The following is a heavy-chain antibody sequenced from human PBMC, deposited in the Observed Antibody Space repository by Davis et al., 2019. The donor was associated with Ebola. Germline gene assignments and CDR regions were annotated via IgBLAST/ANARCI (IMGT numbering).Heavy chain of an antibody. Sequence: GSLRLSCAVSGGSISSSNWWSWVRQPPGKGLEWIGEIYHSGSTNYNPSLKSRVTIPVDKSKNQFSLKLSSVTAADTAVYYCGQRYYYYYGMDVWGQGTTVTVSS. J-gene: IGHJ6*02. V-gene: IGHV4-4*02. CDR2: IYHSGST. D-gene: IGHD5-24*01. CDR1: GGSISSSNW. CDR3: GQRYYYYYGMDV.